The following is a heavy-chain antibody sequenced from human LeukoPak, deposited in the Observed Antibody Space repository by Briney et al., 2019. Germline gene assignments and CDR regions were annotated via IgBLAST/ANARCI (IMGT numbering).Heavy chain of an antibody. CDR1: GGSISSYY. V-gene: IGHV4-59*01. Sequence: SETLSLTCTVSGGSISSYYWSWIREPPGKGLECVGYIYYGGSTNYNPSLKSRVTIPKDTSKPQFSLRLSSVTAADTAVYYCARDGVAGGFDYWGQGALVTV. J-gene: IGHJ4*02. D-gene: IGHD6-19*01. CDR2: IYYGGST. CDR3: ARDGVAGGFDY.